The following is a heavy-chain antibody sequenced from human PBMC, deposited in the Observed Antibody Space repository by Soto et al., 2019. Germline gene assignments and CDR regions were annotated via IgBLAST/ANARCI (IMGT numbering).Heavy chain of an antibody. D-gene: IGHD2-15*01. V-gene: IGHV4-31*03. CDR1: GGSISSGGYY. CDR2: IYYSGST. Sequence: PSETLSLTCTVSGGSISSGGYYWSWIRQHPGKGLEWIGYIYYSGSTYYNPSLKSRVTISVDTSKNQFSLKLSSVTAADTAVYYCARQPFGDIVEGVNWFDPWGQGTLVTVSS. CDR3: ARQPFGDIVEGVNWFDP. J-gene: IGHJ5*02.